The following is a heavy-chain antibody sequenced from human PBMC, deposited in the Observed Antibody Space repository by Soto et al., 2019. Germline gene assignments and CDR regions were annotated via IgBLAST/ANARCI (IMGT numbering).Heavy chain of an antibody. CDR1: GGTFSSYA. J-gene: IGHJ2*01. V-gene: IGHV1-69*01. Sequence: QVQLVQSGAEVKKPGSSVKVSCKASGGTFSSYAISWVRQAPGQGLEWMGGIIPIFGTANYAQKFQGRVTITADESTSTAYMDLSSLRSEDTAVYYCASLDTTDSSGYYSPPKWYFDLWGRGTLVTVSS. D-gene: IGHD3-22*01. CDR2: IIPIFGTA. CDR3: ASLDTTDSSGYYSPPKWYFDL.